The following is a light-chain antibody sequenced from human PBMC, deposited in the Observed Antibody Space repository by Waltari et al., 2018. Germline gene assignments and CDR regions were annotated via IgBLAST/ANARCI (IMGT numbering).Light chain of an antibody. CDR1: SRDVGAYHF. J-gene: IGLJ1*01. CDR3: CSFAGSYTFV. Sequence: QSALTQPRSVSGSPGQSVTISCTGTSRDVGAYHFVSWFQQHPGKVPKLLIYDVSERPSDVPDRFSGSKSANTASLTISGLQTDDEADYYCCSFAGSYTFVFGSGTRVTVL. CDR2: DVS. V-gene: IGLV2-11*01.